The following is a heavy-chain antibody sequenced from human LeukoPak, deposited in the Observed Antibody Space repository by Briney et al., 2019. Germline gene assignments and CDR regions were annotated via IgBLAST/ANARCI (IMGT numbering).Heavy chain of an antibody. CDR3: ASDYNFDY. CDR1: GFTVGNNF. Sequence: GGSLRLSCAVSGFTVGNNFMSWVRQAPGKGLEWVSIIYSEGSTSHAGSVKGRFTISRDSSKNTLYLQMDSLRAEDSAVYYCASDYNFDYWGQGTLVTVSS. V-gene: IGHV3-66*01. CDR2: IYSEGST. D-gene: IGHD2-2*02. J-gene: IGHJ4*02.